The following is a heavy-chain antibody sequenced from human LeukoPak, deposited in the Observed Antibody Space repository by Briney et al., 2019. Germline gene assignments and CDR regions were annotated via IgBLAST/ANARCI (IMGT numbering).Heavy chain of an antibody. V-gene: IGHV3-53*01. CDR2: ISIPGSI. Sequence: GGSLRLSCAASGFTVSSNYMTWVRQAPGKGLEWVSVISIPGSITYADSVKGRFTTSRYNSKNTLYLQMHSLIADDTAVYYCARDKGSSWSDAFDIWGQGKMVTVSS. CDR3: ARDKGSSWSDAFDI. D-gene: IGHD6-13*01. J-gene: IGHJ3*02. CDR1: GFTVSSNY.